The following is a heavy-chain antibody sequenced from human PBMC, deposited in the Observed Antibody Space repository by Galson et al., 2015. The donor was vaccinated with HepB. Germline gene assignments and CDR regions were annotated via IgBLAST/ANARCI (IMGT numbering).Heavy chain of an antibody. Sequence: SLRLSCAASTFIFSTYSMNWVRQAPGKGLEWVSYISSSSSTRYYSDSVRGRFTISRDNGKNSLFLQMNSLRAEDTAIYYCARGLRWDLSGWYFDLWGRGTLVTVSS. V-gene: IGHV3-48*04. CDR1: TFIFSTYS. J-gene: IGHJ2*01. CDR2: ISSSSSTR. D-gene: IGHD2-21*01. CDR3: ARGLRWDLSGWYFDL.